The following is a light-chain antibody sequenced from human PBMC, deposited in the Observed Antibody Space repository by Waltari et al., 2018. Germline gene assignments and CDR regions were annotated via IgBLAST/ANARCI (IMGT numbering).Light chain of an antibody. CDR1: SGSIHSKY. V-gene: IGLV6-57*01. CDR3: QSADGIYV. CDR2: KNN. J-gene: IGLJ6*01. Sequence: VFTQPHSVSGSPGPTVTIPCTRSSGSIHSKYVHWYRPRTGSSPIQALYKNNQRPSGVPDLFSGSIDSSSNSASLTICGLKSDDEADYCCQSADGIYVFGGRTKLIVL.